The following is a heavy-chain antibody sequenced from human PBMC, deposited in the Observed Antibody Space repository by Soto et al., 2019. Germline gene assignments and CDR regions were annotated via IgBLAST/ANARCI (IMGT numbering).Heavy chain of an antibody. CDR1: GFPFSSYG. D-gene: IGHD2-15*01. CDR2: ISGSGDGT. V-gene: IGHV3-23*01. Sequence: EEQLLESGGGLVQPGGSLRISCAASGFPFSSYGMTWVRQAPGKGLEWVSSISGSGDGTYYGDSVKGRFTISRENSKNTLYLQMNSLRAEDTAVYYCAKGLQSPGGWDQGTLVTVSS. CDR3: AKGLQSPGG. J-gene: IGHJ4*02.